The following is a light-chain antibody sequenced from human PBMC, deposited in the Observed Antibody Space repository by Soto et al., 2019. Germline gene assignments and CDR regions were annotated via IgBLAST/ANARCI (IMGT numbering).Light chain of an antibody. CDR2: DVS. CDR3: SSYTSASTPLV. V-gene: IGLV2-14*01. J-gene: IGLJ2*01. Sequence: QSALTQTASVSGSPGQSITISCTGTGSDVGGYNYVSWYQQHPGKAPKVMIYDVSNRPSGVSNRFSGSKSGNTASLTISGLQAEDEADYYCSSYTSASTPLVFGGGTKLTVL. CDR1: GSDVGGYNY.